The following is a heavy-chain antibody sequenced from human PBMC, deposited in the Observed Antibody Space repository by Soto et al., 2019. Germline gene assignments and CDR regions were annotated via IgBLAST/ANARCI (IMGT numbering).Heavy chain of an antibody. CDR1: GFTFSDYY. J-gene: IGHJ4*02. CDR3: ARDPMGRGVPLDY. V-gene: IGHV3-11*06. D-gene: IGHD3-10*01. CDR2: ISSDSGYT. Sequence: LRLSCAASGFTFSDYYMRWIRQAPGKGLEWVSYISSDSGYTQYADSLQGRFTVSRDNAKNSMYLEMKGLRAEDTAVYFCARDPMGRGVPLDYWGPGTLVTVSS.